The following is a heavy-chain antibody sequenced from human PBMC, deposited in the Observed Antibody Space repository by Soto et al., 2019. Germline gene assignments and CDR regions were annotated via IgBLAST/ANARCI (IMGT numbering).Heavy chain of an antibody. J-gene: IGHJ4*02. V-gene: IGHV1-69*02. CDR3: SRSFGGGGPALDY. CDR1: GGTFSSYT. Sequence: QVQLVQSGAEVKKPGSSMEVSRKASGGTFSSYTINWVRQAPGQGLEWVGRIIPILDITNYAQKFQGRVTITADKSMSTAYMELSNLRSEDTAVYYCSRSFGGGGPALDYWGQGTLVTVSS. D-gene: IGHD2-21*01. CDR2: IIPILDIT.